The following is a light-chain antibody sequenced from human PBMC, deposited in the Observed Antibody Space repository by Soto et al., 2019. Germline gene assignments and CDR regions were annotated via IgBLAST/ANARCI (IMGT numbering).Light chain of an antibody. CDR1: QSIDTY. CDR2: GAS. Sequence: DIEMTQSPSSLSASVGDRVTIACRASQSIDTYLNWYHQKPGEAPKLLIYGASRLQSGAPSRFSGSGSGTDFTLTIASLQPEDFGTYTCQQSLSAPCIFGPGTKVDFK. V-gene: IGKV1-39*01. CDR3: QQSLSAPCI. J-gene: IGKJ3*01.